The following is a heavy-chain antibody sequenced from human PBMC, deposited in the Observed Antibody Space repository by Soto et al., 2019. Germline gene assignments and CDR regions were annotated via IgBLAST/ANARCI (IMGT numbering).Heavy chain of an antibody. V-gene: IGHV3-21*01. J-gene: IGHJ4*02. CDR3: ARDFGDNGGFDF. CDR2: ITYSGEAT. D-gene: IGHD4-17*01. CDR1: GFFFSAYG. Sequence: GVSLRLSCAASGFFFSAYGMNWVRQAPGKGLQWVASITYSGEATFYADSFKGRFTISRDNDKKSLSLQMNSLRGDDTAVYYCARDFGDNGGFDFWGQGTLVTVSS.